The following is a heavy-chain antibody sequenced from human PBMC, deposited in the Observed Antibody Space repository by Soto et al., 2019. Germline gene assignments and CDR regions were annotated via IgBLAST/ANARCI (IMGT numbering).Heavy chain of an antibody. D-gene: IGHD2-2*01. V-gene: IGHV4-59*01. CDR2: IYYSGST. J-gene: IGHJ4*02. CDR1: GGSISSYY. Sequence: SETLSLTCTVSGGSISSYYWSWIRQPPGKGLEWIGYIYYSGSTNYNPSLKSRVTISVDTSKNQFSLKLSSVTAADTAVYYCGRGRTSSPTPGDYWGQGTLVTVSS. CDR3: GRGRTSSPTPGDY.